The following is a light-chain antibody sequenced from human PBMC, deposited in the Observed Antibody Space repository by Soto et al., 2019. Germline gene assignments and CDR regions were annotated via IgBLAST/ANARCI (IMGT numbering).Light chain of an antibody. Sequence: QSVLTQPASVSGSPGQSITISCTGTSSDVGGYNYVSWYQQHPGKAPKLMIYDVSNRPSGVSNRFSGSKSGNTASLTISGLQAEDEADYYCSSYTSSRSYVFGTGPKVTVL. V-gene: IGLV2-14*01. CDR1: SSDVGGYNY. CDR2: DVS. CDR3: SSYTSSRSYV. J-gene: IGLJ1*01.